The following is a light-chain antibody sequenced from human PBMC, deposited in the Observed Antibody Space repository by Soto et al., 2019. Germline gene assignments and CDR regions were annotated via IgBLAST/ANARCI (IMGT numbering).Light chain of an antibody. CDR1: QSISSW. CDR2: KAS. CDR3: QPYNSYSWT. Sequence: DIQMTQSPSTLSASVGDRVTITCRASQSISSWLAWYQQKPGKAPKLLIYKASSLESGVPSRFSGSGSGTEFTLTISSLQTADFATYYCQPYNSYSWTFGQGTKVDIK. J-gene: IGKJ1*01. V-gene: IGKV1-5*03.